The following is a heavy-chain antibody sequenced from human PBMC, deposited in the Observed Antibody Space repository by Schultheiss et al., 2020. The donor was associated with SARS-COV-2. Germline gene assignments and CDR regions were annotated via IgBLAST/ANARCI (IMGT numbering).Heavy chain of an antibody. V-gene: IGHV4-38-2*02. CDR2: INHSGST. D-gene: IGHD5-24*01. Sequence: SETLSLTCTVSNYSISSGYYWGWIRQPPGKGLEWIGEINHSGSTNYNPSLKSRVTISVDTSKNQFSLKLSSVTAADTAVYYCARDATLPGPNYFDYWGQGTLVTVSS. J-gene: IGHJ4*02. CDR3: ARDATLPGPNYFDY. CDR1: NYSISSGYY.